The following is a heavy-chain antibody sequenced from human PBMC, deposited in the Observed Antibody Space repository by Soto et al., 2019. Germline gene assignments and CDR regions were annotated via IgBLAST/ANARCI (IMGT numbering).Heavy chain of an antibody. D-gene: IGHD1-26*01. J-gene: IGHJ6*02. CDR2: ISGSGGGT. CDR3: AKVSLGATTITDYYYGMDV. Sequence: GGSLRLSCAASGFTFSSYVMTWVRQAPGKGLEWVSGISGSGGGTYYADSVKGRFTMSRDNSKSTLYLQMNSLRAEDTAVYYCAKVSLGATTITDYYYGMDVWGQGTTVTVSS. V-gene: IGHV3-23*01. CDR1: GFTFSSYV.